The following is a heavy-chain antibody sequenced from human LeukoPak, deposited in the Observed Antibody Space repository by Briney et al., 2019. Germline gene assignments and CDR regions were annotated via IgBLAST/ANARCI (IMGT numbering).Heavy chain of an antibody. CDR2: INPNSGDT. CDR3: ARVRGVIAPLN. J-gene: IGHJ4*02. D-gene: IGHD6-6*01. Sequence: VASVKVSCKASGYTFTGYYMHWVRQAPGQGLEWMGWINPNSGDTNYAQKFQGRVTMTRDTSISTAYMELRSLRSDDTAVYYCARVRGVIAPLNWGQGTLVTVSS. CDR1: GYTFTGYY. V-gene: IGHV1-2*02.